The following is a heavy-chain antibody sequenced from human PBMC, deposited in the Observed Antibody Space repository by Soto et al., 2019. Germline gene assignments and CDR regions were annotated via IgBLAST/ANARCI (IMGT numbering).Heavy chain of an antibody. CDR1: GFTFSSYW. J-gene: IGHJ6*02. D-gene: IGHD6-13*01. Sequence: GGSLRLSCAASGFTFSSYWMSWVRQAPGKGLEWVANIKQDGSEKYYVDSVKGRFTISRDNAKNSLYLQMNSLRAEDTAVYYCARGXGVRSWYSYYYYYGMDVWGQGTTVTVSS. CDR3: ARGXGVRSWYSYYYYYGMDV. V-gene: IGHV3-7*03. CDR2: IKQDGSEK.